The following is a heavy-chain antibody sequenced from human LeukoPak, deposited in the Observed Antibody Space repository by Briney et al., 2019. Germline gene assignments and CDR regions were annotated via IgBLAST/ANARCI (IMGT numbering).Heavy chain of an antibody. V-gene: IGHV4-59*08. CDR2: IYYTGTT. Sequence: PSETLSLTCTVSGDSISSYYWSWIRQPPGKGLEWIGYIYYTGTTNYNPSLKSRVTISVDTSKNQFSLKLSSVTAADTAVYYCARTVAVAGRRDFDYWGQGTLVTVSS. J-gene: IGHJ4*02. CDR1: GDSISSYY. D-gene: IGHD6-19*01. CDR3: ARTVAVAGRRDFDY.